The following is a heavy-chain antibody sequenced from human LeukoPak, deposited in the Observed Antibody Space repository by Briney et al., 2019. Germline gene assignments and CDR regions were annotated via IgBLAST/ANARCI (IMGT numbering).Heavy chain of an antibody. CDR2: MNPNSGNT. J-gene: IGHJ4*02. Sequence: GASVKVSCKASGYTFTSYDINWVRQATGQGLEWMGWMNPNSGNTGYAQKFQGRVTITSNTSISTVYTELSSLRSEDTAVYYCARGLGSPVGRNYWGQGTLVTVSS. CDR1: GYTFTSYD. D-gene: IGHD1-26*01. CDR3: ARGLGSPVGRNY. V-gene: IGHV1-8*01.